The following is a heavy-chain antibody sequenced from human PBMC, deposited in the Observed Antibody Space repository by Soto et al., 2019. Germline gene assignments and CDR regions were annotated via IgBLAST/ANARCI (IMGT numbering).Heavy chain of an antibody. CDR3: AHRVLRTVFGLVTTTAIYFDF. D-gene: IGHD3-3*01. CDR1: GFSLTTSGVG. Sequence: QITLNESGPTVVRPTETLTLTCRFSGFSLTTSGVGVGWTRQSPGKAPEWLALIYWDDDKRYSASLKSRLTITKDTSKNQVVLTVSDLDPTDTATYYCAHRVLRTVFGLVTTTAIYFDFWGQGTPVAVSS. J-gene: IGHJ4*02. CDR2: IYWDDDK. V-gene: IGHV2-5*02.